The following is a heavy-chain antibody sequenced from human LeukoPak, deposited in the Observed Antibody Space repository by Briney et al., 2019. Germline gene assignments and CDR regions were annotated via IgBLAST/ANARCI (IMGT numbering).Heavy chain of an antibody. J-gene: IGHJ5*02. Sequence: PSETLSLTCEVSGDSLSSGGYYWSWIRQPPGKGLEWIGEINHSGSTNYNPSLKSRVTISVDTSKNQFSLKLSSVTAADTAVYYCARGRRWQLVLWFDPWGQGTLVTVSS. D-gene: IGHD6-6*01. CDR2: INHSGST. CDR3: ARGRRWQLVLWFDP. V-gene: IGHV4-34*01. CDR1: GDSLSSGGYY.